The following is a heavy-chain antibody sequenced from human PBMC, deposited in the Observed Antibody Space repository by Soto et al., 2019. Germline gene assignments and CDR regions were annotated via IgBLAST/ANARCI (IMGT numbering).Heavy chain of an antibody. CDR2: IYYSGST. V-gene: IGHV4-59*01. CDR3: ARAGRRYSSGWYEDY. CDR1: GGSISSYY. Sequence: QVQLQESGPGLVKPSETLSLTCTVSGGSISSYYWSWIRQPPGKGLEWIGYIYYSGSTNYNPSLKSRVTISVDTSKNQFCLKLSSVTAADTAVSYCARAGRRYSSGWYEDYWGQGTLVTVAS. J-gene: IGHJ4*02. D-gene: IGHD6-19*01.